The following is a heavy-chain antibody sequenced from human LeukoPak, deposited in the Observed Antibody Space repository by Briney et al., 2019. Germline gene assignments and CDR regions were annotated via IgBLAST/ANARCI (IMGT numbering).Heavy chain of an antibody. Sequence: SETLSLTCTVSGGSIGSYYWSWIRQPPGKGLEWIGYIYYSGSTHYNPSLKSRVTISVDTSKHQFSLKLSSVTAADTAVYYCARNQLGYCSSTSCPEGYYFDYWGQGTLVTVSS. CDR3: ARNQLGYCSSTSCPEGYYFDY. CDR1: GGSIGSYY. CDR2: IYYSGST. V-gene: IGHV4-59*01. D-gene: IGHD2-2*01. J-gene: IGHJ4*02.